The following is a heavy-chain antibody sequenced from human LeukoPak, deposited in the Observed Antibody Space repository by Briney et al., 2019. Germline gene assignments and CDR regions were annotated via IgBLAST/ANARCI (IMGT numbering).Heavy chain of an antibody. J-gene: IGHJ6*04. CDR1: GGSVSSGSYY. V-gene: IGHV4-61*01. CDR2: IYYSGST. D-gene: IGHD5-12*01. Sequence: SETLSLTCTVSGGSVSSGSYYWSWIRQPPGKGLEWIGYIYYSGSTNYNPSLKSRVTISVDTSKNQFSLKLSSVTAADTAVYYCARDRGGYDRDTDYYYYYGMDVWGKGTTVTVS. CDR3: ARDRGGYDRDTDYYYYYGMDV.